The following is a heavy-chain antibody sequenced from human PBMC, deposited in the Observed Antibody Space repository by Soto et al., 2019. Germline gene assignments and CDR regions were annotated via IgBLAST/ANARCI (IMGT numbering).Heavy chain of an antibody. V-gene: IGHV3-23*01. CDR3: AKQMGTWVDTAIDF. J-gene: IGHJ4*02. CDR2: LSHDGGNI. Sequence: GSLRISGVAPDFIFTHHAMTWVRLPPGKGLQWVAALSHDGGNIYYRDSVRGRFTISRDNSKKTLYLQMHSLKAEDTAVYFCAKQMGTWVDTAIDFWGQGTQVTVPS. CDR1: DFIFTHHA. D-gene: IGHD1-1*01.